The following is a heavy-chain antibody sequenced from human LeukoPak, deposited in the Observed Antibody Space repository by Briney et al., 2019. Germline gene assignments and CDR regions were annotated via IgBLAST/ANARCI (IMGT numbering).Heavy chain of an antibody. CDR3: AKSYYSSGWYQMYYFDY. Sequence: GGSLRLSCAASGFTFSSYAMSWVRQAPGKGLEWVSAISGSGGSTYYADSVKGRFTISRDNSKNTLYLQTNSLRAEDTAVYYCAKSYYSSGWYQMYYFDYWGQGTLVTVSS. D-gene: IGHD6-19*01. CDR1: GFTFSSYA. V-gene: IGHV3-23*01. CDR2: ISGSGGST. J-gene: IGHJ4*02.